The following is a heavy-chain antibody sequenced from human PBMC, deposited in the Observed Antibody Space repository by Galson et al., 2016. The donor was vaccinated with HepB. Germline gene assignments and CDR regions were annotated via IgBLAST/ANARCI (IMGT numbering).Heavy chain of an antibody. Sequence: SLRLSCAASEFSFRSYSMNWVRQAPGKGLEWLSSITAGGNTIYYADSVKGRFTISRDNAKSSLYLQMNSLRVEDTAVYYCALFRGYSYEFESWGQGTLVTVSS. D-gene: IGHD5-18*01. CDR1: EFSFRSYS. V-gene: IGHV3-48*01. CDR2: ITAGGNTI. CDR3: ALFRGYSYEFES. J-gene: IGHJ4*02.